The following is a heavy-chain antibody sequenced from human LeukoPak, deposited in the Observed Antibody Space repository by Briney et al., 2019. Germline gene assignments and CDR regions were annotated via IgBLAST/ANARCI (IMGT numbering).Heavy chain of an antibody. Sequence: HSGGSLGLSCAASGFTFSSYAMSWVRQAPGKGLEWVSAISGSGGSTYYADSVKGRFTISRDNSKNTLYLQMNSLRAEDTAVYYCAKGAYGSGSYKYNWFDPWGQGTLVTVSS. D-gene: IGHD3-10*01. CDR3: AKGAYGSGSYKYNWFDP. V-gene: IGHV3-23*01. CDR1: GFTFSSYA. J-gene: IGHJ5*02. CDR2: ISGSGGST.